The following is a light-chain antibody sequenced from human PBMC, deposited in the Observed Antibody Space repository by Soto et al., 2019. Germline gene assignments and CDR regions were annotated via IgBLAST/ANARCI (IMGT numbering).Light chain of an antibody. V-gene: IGLV2-23*02. CDR2: EVS. CDR3: CSYAGRV. J-gene: IGLJ2*01. CDR1: SSDVGSYNL. Sequence: SVLTQPASVSGSPGQSITISCTGTSSDVGSYNLVSWYQQHPGKAPKLMIYEVSKRPSGVSNRFSGSKSGNTASLTISGLQAEDEADYYCCSYAGRVFGGGTKLTVL.